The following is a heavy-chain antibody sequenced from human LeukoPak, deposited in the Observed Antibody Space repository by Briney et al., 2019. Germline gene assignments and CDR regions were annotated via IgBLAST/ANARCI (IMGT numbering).Heavy chain of an antibody. V-gene: IGHV3-13*01. CDR2: IGTAGDT. D-gene: IGHD3-22*01. J-gene: IGHJ2*01. CDR1: GFTFSSYD. Sequence: PGGSLRLSFAASGFTFSSYDMHWVRQATGKGLEWVSAIGTAGDTYYPGSVKGRFTISRENAKNSLYLQMNSLRAGDTAVYYCPRGGYYYDSSGYNQFDLWGRGTLVTVSP. CDR3: PRGGYYYDSSGYNQFDL.